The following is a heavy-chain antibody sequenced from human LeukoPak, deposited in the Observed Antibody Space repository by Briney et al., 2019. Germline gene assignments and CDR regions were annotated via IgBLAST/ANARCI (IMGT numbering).Heavy chain of an antibody. D-gene: IGHD3-22*01. J-gene: IGHJ1*01. Sequence: PGGSLRLSCAVSGFIVSGNYMAWVRQAPGKGLEWVSSISSSSSYIYYADSVKGRFTISRDNAKNSLYLQMNSLRAEDTAVYYCARDWAPYYYDSSGYYSGHRIQHWGQGTLVTVSS. V-gene: IGHV3-21*01. CDR1: GFIVSGNY. CDR2: ISSSSSYI. CDR3: ARDWAPYYYDSSGYYSGHRIQH.